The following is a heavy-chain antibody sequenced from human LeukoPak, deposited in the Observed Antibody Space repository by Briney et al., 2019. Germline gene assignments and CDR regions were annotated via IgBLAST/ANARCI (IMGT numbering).Heavy chain of an antibody. CDR1: DASITHTY. J-gene: IGHJ6*02. D-gene: IGHD4-17*01. CDR3: AREDPQTTVPEGMAV. Sequence: SETLSPTFTVPDASITHTYSSWFPKSPGKGLEWSGYFYYSGPTNYTPSLKIRFTISVDTSSNRFSLQLRSVTAADTAVYYCAREDPQTTVPEGMAVWGQGPRSLSP. V-gene: IGHV4-59*01. CDR2: FYYSGPT.